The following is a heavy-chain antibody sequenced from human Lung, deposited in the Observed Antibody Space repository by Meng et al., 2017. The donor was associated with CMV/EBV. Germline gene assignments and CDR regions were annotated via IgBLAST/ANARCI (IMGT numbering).Heavy chain of an antibody. CDR1: GFTFSTYW. CDR3: ASARGVVRYAFDI. V-gene: IGHV3-74*01. J-gene: IGHJ3*02. CDR2: IDSDGINI. D-gene: IGHD2-15*01. Sequence: GEXXKISCAASGFTFSTYWMHWVRLVPGKGLVWASRIDSDGININYADSVKGRFTISRDNARNTLYLQMDSLRVEDTAVYYCASARGVVRYAFDIWGQG.